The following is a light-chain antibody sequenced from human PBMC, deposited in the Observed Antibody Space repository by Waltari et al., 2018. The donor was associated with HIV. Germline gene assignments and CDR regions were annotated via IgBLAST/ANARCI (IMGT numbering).Light chain of an antibody. Sequence: SYELTQPPTVSVSPGQTASITCSGDKLGDKYACWYQPKPGQSPVLVIYQDSKRPSGIPERFSGSNSWNTATLTISGTQAMDEADYYCQAWDSSTAGVFGGGTKLTVL. CDR2: QDS. V-gene: IGLV3-1*01. CDR3: QAWDSSTAGV. J-gene: IGLJ2*01. CDR1: KLGDKY.